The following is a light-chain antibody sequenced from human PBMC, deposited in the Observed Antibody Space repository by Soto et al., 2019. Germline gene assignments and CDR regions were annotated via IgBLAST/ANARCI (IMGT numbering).Light chain of an antibody. J-gene: IGLJ2*01. CDR2: LNSDGSH. Sequence: QPVLTQSPSASASLGASVKLTCTLSSGHSSYAIAWHQQQPEKGPRYLMKLNSDGSHSKGDGLPDRFSGSSSGAERYLTRSVLQPHAPADYSRPTWGTGLQVFGGGTKVTV. CDR3: PTWGTGLQV. V-gene: IGLV4-69*01. CDR1: SGHSSYA.